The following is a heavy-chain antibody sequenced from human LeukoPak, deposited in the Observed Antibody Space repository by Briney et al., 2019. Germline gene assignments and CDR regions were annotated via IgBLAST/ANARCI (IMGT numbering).Heavy chain of an antibody. D-gene: IGHD1/OR15-1a*01. CDR1: GGSISSYY. CDR3: ARNNVHFDY. J-gene: IGHJ4*02. CDR2: IYYSGST. Sequence: SETLSLTCTVSGGSISSYYWSWLRQPPGKGLEWIGYIYYSGSTNYNPSLKSRVTISVDTSKNQFSLKLSSVTAADTAVYYCARNNVHFDYWGQGTLVTVSS. V-gene: IGHV4-59*01.